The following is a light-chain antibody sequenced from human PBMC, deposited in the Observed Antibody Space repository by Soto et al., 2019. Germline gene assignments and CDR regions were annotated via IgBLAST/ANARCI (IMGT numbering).Light chain of an antibody. V-gene: IGLV2-11*01. CDR3: CSYAASYTLV. CDR1: SSDVGGYNS. CDR2: DVT. Sequence: QSALAQPRSVSGSPGQSVTISCSGTSSDVGGYNSVSWYQQFPGKAPKLMIYDVTKRPSGVPDRFSGSKSGNTASLTISGLQAEDEADYCCSYAASYTLVFGGGTQLTVL. J-gene: IGLJ2*01.